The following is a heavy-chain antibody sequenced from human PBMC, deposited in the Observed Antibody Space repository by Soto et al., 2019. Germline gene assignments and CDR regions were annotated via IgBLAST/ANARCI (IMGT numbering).Heavy chain of an antibody. CDR3: ARDYYGDYYFDY. J-gene: IGHJ4*02. CDR2: ITSGGYI. V-gene: IGHV3-21*01. CDR1: GFTFTTYS. Sequence: GGSLIVSCAASGFTFTTYSMNWVRQAPGKGLEWVSSITSGGYISYADSVKGRFTFSRDNARTSLFLQMNGLRAEDTAVYYCARDYYGDYYFDYWGQGTLVTVSS. D-gene: IGHD4-17*01.